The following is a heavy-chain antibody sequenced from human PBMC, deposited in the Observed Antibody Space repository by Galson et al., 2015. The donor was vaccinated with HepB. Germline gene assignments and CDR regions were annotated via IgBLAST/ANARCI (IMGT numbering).Heavy chain of an antibody. CDR2: ISSNGGST. CDR3: VKDGGGWYLYFDY. J-gene: IGHJ4*02. CDR1: GFTFSSYA. D-gene: IGHD6-19*01. V-gene: IGHV3-64D*06. Sequence: LRLSCAASGFTFSSYAMHWVRQAPGKGLEYVSAISSNGGSTYYADSVKGRFTISRDNSKNTLYLQMSSLRAEDTAVYYCVKDGGGWYLYFDYWGQGTLVTVSS.